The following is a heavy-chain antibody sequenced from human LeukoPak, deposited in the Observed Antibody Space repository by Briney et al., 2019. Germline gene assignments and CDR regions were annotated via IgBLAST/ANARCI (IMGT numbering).Heavy chain of an antibody. D-gene: IGHD3-16*01. J-gene: IGHJ4*02. V-gene: IGHV4-34*12. CDR2: IIHTGSA. CDR3: ARHYGP. CDR1: GGSFSNYY. Sequence: PSETLSLTCAVYGGSFSNYYWSWVRQPPGKGLEWIGEIIHTGSAHYNPSLKSRVTISVDTSKNQFSLKLNSVTATDTAVYYCARHYGPWGQGTLVTVSS.